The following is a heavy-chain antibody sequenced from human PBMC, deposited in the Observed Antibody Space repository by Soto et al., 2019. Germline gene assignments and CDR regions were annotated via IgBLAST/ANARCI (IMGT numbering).Heavy chain of an antibody. CDR1: GYTFTSYG. CDR2: ISAYNGNT. CDR3: VGITMVRGVPGPDY. J-gene: IGHJ4*02. V-gene: IGHV1-18*01. Sequence: GASVKVSCKASGYTFTSYGISWVRQAPGQGLEWMGWISAYNGNTNYAQKLQGRVTMTTDTSTSTAYMELRSLRSDDTAVYYCVGITMVRGVPGPDYWGQGTLVTSPQ. D-gene: IGHD3-10*01.